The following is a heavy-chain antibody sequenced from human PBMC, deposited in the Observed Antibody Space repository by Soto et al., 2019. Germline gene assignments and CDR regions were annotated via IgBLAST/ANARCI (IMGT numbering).Heavy chain of an antibody. D-gene: IGHD2-8*01. Sequence: QVQLVQSGAEVKKPGSSVKVSCKASGGTFSSYAISWVRQAPGQGLEWMGGIIPIFGTANYAQKFQGRVTITADESTSTAYMELSSLRSEDTAVYYCARDHRKIVLMVYASKGWFDPWGQGTLVTVSS. CDR2: IIPIFGTA. V-gene: IGHV1-69*12. CDR3: ARDHRKIVLMVYASKGWFDP. J-gene: IGHJ5*02. CDR1: GGTFSSYA.